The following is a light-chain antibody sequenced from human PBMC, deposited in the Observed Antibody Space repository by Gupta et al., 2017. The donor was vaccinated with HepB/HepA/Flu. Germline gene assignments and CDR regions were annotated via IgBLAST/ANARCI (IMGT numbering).Light chain of an antibody. J-gene: IGKJ5*01. CDR3: QQYGSSMP. CDR1: QIVSNNY. Sequence: ASMQSPGTLSLSLGERVTLSCRASQIVSNNYLAWYQQKPGQAPRLLIDGASSRPTGIPDRFSGSGSGTDFTLTISRLEPEDSAVYHCQQYGSSMPFGQGTRLEVK. CDR2: GAS. V-gene: IGKV3-20*01.